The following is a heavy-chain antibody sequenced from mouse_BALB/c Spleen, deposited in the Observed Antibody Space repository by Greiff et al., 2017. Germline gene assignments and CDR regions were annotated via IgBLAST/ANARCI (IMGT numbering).Heavy chain of an antibody. CDR1: GFTFSSYG. Sequence: EVQRVESGGDLVKPGGSLKLSCAASGFTFSSYGMSWVRQTPDKRLEWVATISSGGSYTYYPDSVKGRFTISRDKAKNTLDLQMSSLKSEDTAIYYCARRWLRHCYFDVWGAGTTVTVSS. CDR3: ARRWLRHCYFDV. D-gene: IGHD2-2*01. V-gene: IGHV5-6*01. J-gene: IGHJ1*01. CDR2: ISSGGSYT.